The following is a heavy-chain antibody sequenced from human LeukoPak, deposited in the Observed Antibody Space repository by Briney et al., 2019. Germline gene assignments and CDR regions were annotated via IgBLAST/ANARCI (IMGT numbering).Heavy chain of an antibody. J-gene: IGHJ4*02. CDR2: IGTTGDT. CDR1: GFTFSSYD. Sequence: GGSLRLSCAASGFTFSSYDMHWVRQVTGKGLEWVSVIGTTGDTYYPGSVKGRFTISRENAKNSLYLQMNSLRAGDTAVYYCARGRGYYFDYWGQGNLVTVSS. D-gene: IGHD3-16*01. V-gene: IGHV3-13*01. CDR3: ARGRGYYFDY.